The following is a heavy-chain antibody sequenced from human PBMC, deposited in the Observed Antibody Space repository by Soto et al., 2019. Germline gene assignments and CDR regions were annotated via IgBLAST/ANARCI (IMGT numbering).Heavy chain of an antibody. D-gene: IGHD6-19*01. CDR1: GGSISSSSYY. Sequence: SETLSLTCTVSGGSISSSSYYWGWIRQPPGKGLEWIGSIYYSGSTYYNPSLKSRVTISVDTSKNQFSLKLSSVTAADTAVYYCARLPTKWLGFDYWGQGTLVTVSS. CDR3: ARLPTKWLGFDY. J-gene: IGHJ4*02. CDR2: IYYSGST. V-gene: IGHV4-39*01.